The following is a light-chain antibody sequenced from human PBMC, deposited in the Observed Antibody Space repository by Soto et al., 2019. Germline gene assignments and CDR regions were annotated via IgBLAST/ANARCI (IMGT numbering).Light chain of an antibody. V-gene: IGKV3-15*01. CDR1: QSVNSH. CDR3: QQYDDWRLLT. Sequence: EVVMTQSPATLSVSPGDRATLSCRARQSVNSHLAWYQQKPGQAPRLLIYATSTRASGVPARFSGSGSGTEFTLTISSLQSEDSAIYYCQQYDDWRLLTFGGGTKVEI. CDR2: ATS. J-gene: IGKJ4*01.